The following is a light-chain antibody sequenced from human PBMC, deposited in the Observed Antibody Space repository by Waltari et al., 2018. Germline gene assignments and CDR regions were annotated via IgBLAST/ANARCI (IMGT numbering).Light chain of an antibody. Sequence: QPVLTQPPSASASLGASVTLTCTLSSGYSNYKVDWYQQRPGKGPRFVMRVGTGGIVGSKGYCIPDRLSVLGSGLNRYLTIKNIQEEDESDYHCGADHGSGSNFFYVFGTGTKVTVL. J-gene: IGLJ1*01. CDR1: SGYSNYK. CDR2: VGTGGIVG. CDR3: GADHGSGSNFFYV. V-gene: IGLV9-49*01.